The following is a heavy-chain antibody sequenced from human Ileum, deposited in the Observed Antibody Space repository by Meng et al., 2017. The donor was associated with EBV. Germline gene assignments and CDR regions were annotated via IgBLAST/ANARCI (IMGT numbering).Heavy chain of an antibody. J-gene: IGHJ4*02. CDR3: ARVRVIPAAIGFDY. CDR2: IYRGGGT. CDR1: GGSISSSDW. Sequence: GQLQESGPGLLKPSGTLSLTWAVSGGSISSSDWWSWVRQPPGKGLEWIGEIYRGGGTNYNASLKSRVTISVDTSKNHFSLKLNSVTAADTAVYYCARVRVIPAAIGFDYWSQGTLVTVSS. V-gene: IGHV4-4*02. D-gene: IGHD2-2*02.